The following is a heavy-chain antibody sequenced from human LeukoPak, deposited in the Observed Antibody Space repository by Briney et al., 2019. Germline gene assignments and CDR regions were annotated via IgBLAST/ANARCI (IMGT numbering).Heavy chain of an antibody. CDR1: GYSISSGYH. J-gene: IGHJ4*02. D-gene: IGHD3-22*01. V-gene: IGHV4-38-2*01. CDR3: ASAVVVIRFDY. Sequence: PSETLSLTCAVSGYSISSGYHWGWIRQPPGKGLEWIGSIYHSGSTYYNPSLKSRVTISVDTSKNQFSLKLSSVTAADTAVYYCASAVVVIRFDYWGQGTLVTVSS. CDR2: IYHSGST.